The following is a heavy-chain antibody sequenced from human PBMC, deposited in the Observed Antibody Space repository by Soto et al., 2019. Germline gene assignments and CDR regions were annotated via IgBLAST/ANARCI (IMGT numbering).Heavy chain of an antibody. J-gene: IGHJ4*02. D-gene: IGHD2-8*01. CDR1: GFSFSIFG. V-gene: IGHV3-33*01. CDR3: ARDDKDEYGADRGGFGC. CDR2: IWYDGSNK. Sequence: QVHLVESGGGVVQPGTSLRLSCAASGFSFSIFGMHWVRQAPGKGLEWVAGIWYDGSNKYYADSVKGRFIISRDNSKNTLYPQMNSLRAEDTAVYYCARDDKDEYGADRGGFGCWGQGTLVTVSS.